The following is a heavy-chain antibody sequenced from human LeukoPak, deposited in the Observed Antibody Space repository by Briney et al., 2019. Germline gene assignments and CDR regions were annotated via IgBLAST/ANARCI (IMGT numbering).Heavy chain of an antibody. V-gene: IGHV3-21*01. Sequence: GGSLRLSCAASGFKFSSYSMNWVRQAPGKGLERVSSISGSSSYIYYADSVKGRFTISRDNTRNSLYLQMNSLRAEDTAVYYCARDSQAYCSGGSCSMFDYWGQGALVTVSS. CDR2: ISGSSSYI. CDR3: ARDSQAYCSGGSCSMFDY. D-gene: IGHD2-15*01. CDR1: GFKFSSYS. J-gene: IGHJ4*02.